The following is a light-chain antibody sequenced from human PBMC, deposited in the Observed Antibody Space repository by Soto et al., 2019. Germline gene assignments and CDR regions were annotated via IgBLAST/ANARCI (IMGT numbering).Light chain of an antibody. CDR3: SSYTSSSPYVV. J-gene: IGLJ2*01. V-gene: IGLV2-14*01. CDR1: SSDVGGYNY. CDR2: DVS. Sequence: QSALTQPASVSGSPGQSITISCTGTSSDVGGYNYVSWYQQHPGKAPKLMIYDVSNRPSGVSNRFSGSKSGNAASLTISGLQVEDEADYYCSSYTSSSPYVVFGGGT.